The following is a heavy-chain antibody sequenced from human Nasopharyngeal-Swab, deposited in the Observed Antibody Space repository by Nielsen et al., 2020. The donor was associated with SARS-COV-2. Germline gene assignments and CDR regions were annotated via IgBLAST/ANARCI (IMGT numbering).Heavy chain of an antibody. V-gene: IGHV4-59*08. CDR1: GGSINDYY. J-gene: IGHJ4*02. Sequence: LETLSLTCTVSGGSINDYYWGWIRQPPGKGLEWVGYVYYTGGTSYNRSLKSRVTISLDTSKKQFSLRLTSVTPADTAIYYCARMDAATDFWGQGTLVTVSS. CDR3: ARMDAATDF. CDR2: VYYTGGT. D-gene: IGHD2-15*01.